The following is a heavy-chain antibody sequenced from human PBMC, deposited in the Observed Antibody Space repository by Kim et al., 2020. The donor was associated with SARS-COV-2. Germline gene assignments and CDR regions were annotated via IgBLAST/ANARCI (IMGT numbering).Heavy chain of an antibody. V-gene: IGHV4-39*01. D-gene: IGHD6-6*01. J-gene: IGHJ5*02. CDR3: ARQYLRTEYSSSSWPKSDWFDP. CDR2: IYYSGST. Sequence: SETLSLTCTVSGGSISSSSYYWGWIRQPPGKGLEWIGSIYYSGSTYYNPSLKSRVTISVDTSKNQFSLKLSSVTAADTAVYYCARQYLRTEYSSSSWPKSDWFDPWGQGTLVTVSS. CDR1: GGSISSSSYY.